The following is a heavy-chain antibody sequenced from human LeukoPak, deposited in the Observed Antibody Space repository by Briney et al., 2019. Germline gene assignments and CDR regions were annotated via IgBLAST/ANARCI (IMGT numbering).Heavy chain of an antibody. D-gene: IGHD6-13*01. Sequence: PSETLSLTCAVYGGSFTVYYWSWIRQSPGKGLEWIGEINHSGSTNYNPSLKSRVTISVDTSKNQFSLKLSSVTAADTAVYYCASLAAAETGNWFDPWGQGTLVTVSS. J-gene: IGHJ5*02. V-gene: IGHV4-34*01. CDR2: INHSGST. CDR3: ASLAAAETGNWFDP. CDR1: GGSFTVYY.